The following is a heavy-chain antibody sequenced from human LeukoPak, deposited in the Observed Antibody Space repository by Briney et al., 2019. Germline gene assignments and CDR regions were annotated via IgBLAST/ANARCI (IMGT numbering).Heavy chain of an antibody. J-gene: IGHJ3*02. D-gene: IGHD3-9*01. CDR1: GFTFSSYA. V-gene: IGHV3-23*01. CDR2: ISGGGGTT. CDR3: ARDRSDILTGYNDAFDI. Sequence: PGGSLRLSCAGSGFTFSSYAMSWVRQAPGKGLEWVSAISGGGGTTYYADSVKGRFTISRDNSKNTLYLQMNSLRAEDTAVYYCARDRSDILTGYNDAFDIWGQGTMVTVSS.